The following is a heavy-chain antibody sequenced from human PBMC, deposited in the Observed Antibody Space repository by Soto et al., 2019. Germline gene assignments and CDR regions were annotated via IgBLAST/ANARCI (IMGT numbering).Heavy chain of an antibody. Sequence: SETLSLTCAVYGGSFSGYYWSWIRQPPGKGLEWIGEINHSGSTNYNPSLKSRVTISVDTSKNQFSLKLSSVTAADTAVYYCARYSIWYYYMDFWGKGTSVTVSS. V-gene: IGHV4-34*01. CDR1: GGSFSGYY. CDR3: ARYSIWYYYMDF. CDR2: INHSGST. D-gene: IGHD2-21*01. J-gene: IGHJ6*03.